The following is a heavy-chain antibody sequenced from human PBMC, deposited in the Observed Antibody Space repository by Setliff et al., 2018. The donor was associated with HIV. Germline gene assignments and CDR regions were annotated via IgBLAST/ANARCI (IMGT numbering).Heavy chain of an antibody. CDR3: VSGGSSTDHIDY. CDR2: IIPIFGTA. D-gene: IGHD2-15*01. Sequence: SVKVSCKASGGTFSSYAISWVRQAPGQGLEWMGGIIPIFGTANYAQKFQGRVTITTDESTSTAYMELSSLRSEDTAVYYCVSGGSSTDHIDYWGQGTLVTVSS. J-gene: IGHJ4*02. V-gene: IGHV1-69*05. CDR1: GGTFSSYA.